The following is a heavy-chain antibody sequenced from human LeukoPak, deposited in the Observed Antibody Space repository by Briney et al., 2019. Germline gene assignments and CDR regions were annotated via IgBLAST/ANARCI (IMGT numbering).Heavy chain of an antibody. V-gene: IGHV4-4*07. CDR2: IYTSGST. CDR1: GGSISSYY. J-gene: IGHJ6*03. Sequence: NPSETLSLTCTVSGGSISSYYWSWIRQPAGKGLEWIGRIYTSGSTNYNPSLKSRVTMSVDTSKNQFSLKLSSVTAADTAVYYCARDLAVAGYESDYYYYYMDVWGKGTTVTISS. D-gene: IGHD6-19*01. CDR3: ARDLAVAGYESDYYYYYMDV.